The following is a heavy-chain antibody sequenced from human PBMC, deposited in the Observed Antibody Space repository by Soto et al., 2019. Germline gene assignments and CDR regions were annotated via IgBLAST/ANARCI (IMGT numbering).Heavy chain of an antibody. Sequence: ASVKVSCKASGYTFTSYYMHWVRQAPGQGLEWMGIINPSGGSTSYAQKFQGRVTTTRDTSTSTVYMELSSLRSEDTAVYYCARDQGITIFGVVRPPAYWFDPWGQGTLVTVSS. V-gene: IGHV1-46*01. CDR1: GYTFTSYY. J-gene: IGHJ5*02. CDR2: INPSGGST. D-gene: IGHD3-3*01. CDR3: ARDQGITIFGVVRPPAYWFDP.